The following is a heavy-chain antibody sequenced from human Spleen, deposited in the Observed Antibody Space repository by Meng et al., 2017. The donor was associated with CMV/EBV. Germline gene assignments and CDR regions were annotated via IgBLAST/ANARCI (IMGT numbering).Heavy chain of an antibody. CDR3: ARTSGYYRNFDY. CDR1: GGSISSSSYY. V-gene: IGHV4-39*07. CDR2: IYYSGST. Sequence: TVSGGSISSSSYYGGWIRQPPGKGLEWIGSIYYSGSTYYNPSLKSRVTISVDTSKNQFSLKLSSVTAADTAVYYCARTSGYYRNFDYWGQGTLVTVSS. J-gene: IGHJ4*02. D-gene: IGHD3-22*01.